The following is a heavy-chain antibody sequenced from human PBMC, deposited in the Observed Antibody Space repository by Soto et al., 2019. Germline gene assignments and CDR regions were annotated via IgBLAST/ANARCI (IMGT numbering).Heavy chain of an antibody. CDR3: ARSGPGGYIDY. CDR1: DGSISNFY. D-gene: IGHD3-22*01. J-gene: IGHJ4*02. V-gene: IGHV4-59*12. Sequence: PSETLSLTCTVSDGSISNFYWSWIRQPPGKGLEWIGYISSSGNTNYNPSLKSRVSISVDTSKNQFSLQLNSVTPEDTAVYYCARSGPGGYIDYWGQGTLVTVSS. CDR2: ISSSGNT.